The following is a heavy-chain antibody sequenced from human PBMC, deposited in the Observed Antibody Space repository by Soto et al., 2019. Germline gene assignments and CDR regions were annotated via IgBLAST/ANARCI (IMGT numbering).Heavy chain of an antibody. Sequence: QVQLVESGGGVIQPGRSLRLSCVGSGFTFSSYGMHWDRQAPGKELEWLAVIAFDGDYKYHADSVKGRFTISRDNYKHTMFLEMSSLRPEDTAVYYCVTDNSHSCSYENCYFDRCGRCTLGTVSS. CDR3: VTDNSHSCSYENCYFDR. CDR2: IAFDGDYK. V-gene: IGHV3-30*03. CDR1: GFTFSSYG. D-gene: IGHD1-26*01. J-gene: IGHJ2*01.